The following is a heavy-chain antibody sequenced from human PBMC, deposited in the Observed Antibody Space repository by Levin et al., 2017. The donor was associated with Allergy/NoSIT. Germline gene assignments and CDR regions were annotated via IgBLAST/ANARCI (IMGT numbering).Heavy chain of an antibody. Sequence: GESLKISCAASGFSFSGYAMNWDRQAPGKGLEWVSGIEGSGGTSYYADSVKGRFTISRDNFKNTLYLQMNSLRAADTARYYCAKDGITGFRGPRGNYYGVDVWGQGTTVIVSS. V-gene: IGHV3-23*01. CDR1: GFSFSGYA. D-gene: IGHD3-10*01. CDR2: IEGSGGTS. CDR3: AKDGITGFRGPRGNYYGVDV. J-gene: IGHJ6*02.